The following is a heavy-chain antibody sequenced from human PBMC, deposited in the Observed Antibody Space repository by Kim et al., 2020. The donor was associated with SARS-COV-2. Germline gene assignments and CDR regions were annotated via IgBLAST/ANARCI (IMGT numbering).Heavy chain of an antibody. Sequence: SYIYYADSVKGRFTNSRDNAKNSLYLQMNSLRAEDTAVYYCARGETGIDIWGQGTMVTVSS. J-gene: IGHJ3*02. CDR3: ARGETGIDI. CDR2: SYI. V-gene: IGHV3-21*01.